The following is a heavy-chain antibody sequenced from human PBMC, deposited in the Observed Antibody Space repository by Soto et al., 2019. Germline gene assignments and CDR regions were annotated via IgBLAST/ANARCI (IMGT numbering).Heavy chain of an antibody. CDR3: AREVLSGYYGFYYYYGMDV. J-gene: IGHJ6*02. D-gene: IGHD3-22*01. Sequence: SVKVSCKASGGTFSSYAISWVLQAPGQGLEWMGGIIPIFGTANYAQKFQGRVTITADKSTSTAYMELSSLRSEDTAVYYCAREVLSGYYGFYYYYGMDVWGQGTTVTVSS. CDR2: IIPIFGTA. V-gene: IGHV1-69*06. CDR1: GGTFSSYA.